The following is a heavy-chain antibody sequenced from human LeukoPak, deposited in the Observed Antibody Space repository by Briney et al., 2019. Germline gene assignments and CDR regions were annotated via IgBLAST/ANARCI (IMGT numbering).Heavy chain of an antibody. CDR1: GFTFSSYA. CDR2: ISGSGGST. CDR3: AKDDYGSGSYLDY. Sequence: GGSLRLSCAASGFTFSSYAMSWIRQAPGKGLEWVSAISGSGGSTYYADSVKGRFTISRDNSKNTLYLQMNSLRAEDTAVYYCAKDDYGSGSYLDYWGQGTLVTVSS. V-gene: IGHV3-23*01. J-gene: IGHJ4*02. D-gene: IGHD3-10*01.